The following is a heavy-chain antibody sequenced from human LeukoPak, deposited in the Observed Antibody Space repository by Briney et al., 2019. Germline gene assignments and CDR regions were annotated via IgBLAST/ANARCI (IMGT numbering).Heavy chain of an antibody. D-gene: IGHD4-17*01. CDR2: IFYSGSN. Sequence: PSETLSLTCTVSGDSIFSYYWSWIRQPPGKGLEWIGYIFYSGSNNYNPSLKSRVTISVDTSKNQFSLKLSSVTAADTAVYYCARVGWYGDYYFDYWGQGTLVTVSS. CDR1: GDSIFSYY. V-gene: IGHV4-59*01. J-gene: IGHJ4*02. CDR3: ARVGWYGDYYFDY.